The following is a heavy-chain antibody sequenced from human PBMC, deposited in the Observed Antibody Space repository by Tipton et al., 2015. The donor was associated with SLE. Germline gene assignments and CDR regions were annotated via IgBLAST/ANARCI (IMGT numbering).Heavy chain of an antibody. Sequence: TLSLTCAVYGGSFSGYYWSWIRQPPGKGLEWIGEINHSGSTNYNPSLKSRVTISVDTSKNQFSLKLSSVTAADTAVYYCARGGLGIRTFDYWGQGTLVTVSS. J-gene: IGHJ4*02. D-gene: IGHD7-27*01. CDR3: ARGGLGIRTFDY. CDR2: INHSGST. V-gene: IGHV4-34*01. CDR1: GGSFSGYY.